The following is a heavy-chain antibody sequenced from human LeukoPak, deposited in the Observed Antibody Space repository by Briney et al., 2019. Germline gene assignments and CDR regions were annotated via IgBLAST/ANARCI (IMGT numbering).Heavy chain of an antibody. CDR3: TKELVSGFRNGWYFGH. V-gene: IGHV3-23*01. CDR1: GFSLSSDA. D-gene: IGHD6-19*01. Sequence: GGSLRLSCAVSGFSLSSDAMSWVRQAPGKGLEWVSVSTGRDDGTHYADSVKGRFFMSRDKSENTLYLQMNSLRVEDTAVYYCTKELVSGFRNGWYFGHWGEGTLVTVS. CDR2: STGRDDGT. J-gene: IGHJ4*02.